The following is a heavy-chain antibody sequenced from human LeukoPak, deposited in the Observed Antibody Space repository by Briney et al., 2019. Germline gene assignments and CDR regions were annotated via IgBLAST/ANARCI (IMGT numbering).Heavy chain of an antibody. V-gene: IGHV3-48*03. D-gene: IGHD4-17*01. CDR3: ARDAYTTTSNWLDP. CDR1: GLSFRGYE. J-gene: IGHJ5*02. CDR2: ISSGGSTI. Sequence: PGGSLRLSCAASGLSFRGYEFYWVRQAPGKGLEWISYISSGGSTIKYADSVKGRFTVSRDDAKNILFLQMTSLRVEDTAIYYCARDAYTTTSNWLDPWGQGTLVTVSS.